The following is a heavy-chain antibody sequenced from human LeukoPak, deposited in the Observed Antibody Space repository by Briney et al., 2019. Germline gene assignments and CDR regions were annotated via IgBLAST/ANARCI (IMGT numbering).Heavy chain of an antibody. CDR1: GFTVSDNY. CDR3: ATTYGDLLSHFDY. V-gene: IGHV3-66*01. D-gene: IGHD4-17*01. J-gene: IGHJ4*02. Sequence: PGGSLRLSWAASGFTVSDNYMSWVRQAPGKGLEWVSVFYSGGSTRYADSVKGRFTISRDNAKNSLYLQMSSLRAEDTAVYYCATTYGDLLSHFDYWGQGSLVTVSS. CDR2: FYSGGST.